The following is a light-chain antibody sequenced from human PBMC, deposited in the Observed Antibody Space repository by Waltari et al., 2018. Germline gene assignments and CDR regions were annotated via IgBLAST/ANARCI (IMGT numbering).Light chain of an antibody. J-gene: IGLJ2*01. CDR1: SSDVGGSDY. V-gene: IGLV2-11*01. CDR3: CSYAGRYTHVV. CDR2: DVT. Sequence: QSALTQPRSVSGSPGQSVTISCTGTSSDVGGSDYVSWYQHHPGKAPKLIICDVTKRPSGVPDRFSGSKSGNTASLTISGLQAEDEADYYCCSYAGRYTHVVFGGGTKLTVL.